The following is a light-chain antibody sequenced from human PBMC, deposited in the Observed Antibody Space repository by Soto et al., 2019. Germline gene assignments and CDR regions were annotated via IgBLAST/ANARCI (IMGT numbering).Light chain of an antibody. Sequence: DIQMAQSPSSLSASVGDRVTITCRASQGISNYLAWYQQKPGKVPKLLIYAASTLQSGVPSRFSGSGSGTDFTLTISSLQPEDVATYYCQKYNSAPRTCGQGTNVEIK. CDR3: QKYNSAPRT. CDR2: AAS. V-gene: IGKV1-27*01. CDR1: QGISNY. J-gene: IGKJ1*01.